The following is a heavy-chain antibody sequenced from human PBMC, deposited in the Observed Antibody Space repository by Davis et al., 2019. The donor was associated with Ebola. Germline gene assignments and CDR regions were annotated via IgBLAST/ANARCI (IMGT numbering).Heavy chain of an antibody. CDR2: INHSGST. CDR1: GGSFSGYY. Sequence: PSETLSLTCAVYGGSFSGYYWSWIRQPPGKGLEWIGEINHSGSTNYNPSLKSRVTISVDTSKNQFSLKLSSMTAADTAVYYCARAHLSRITIFGVVIIWFDPWGQGTLVTVSS. CDR3: ARAHLSRITIFGVVIIWFDP. V-gene: IGHV4-34*01. J-gene: IGHJ5*02. D-gene: IGHD3-3*01.